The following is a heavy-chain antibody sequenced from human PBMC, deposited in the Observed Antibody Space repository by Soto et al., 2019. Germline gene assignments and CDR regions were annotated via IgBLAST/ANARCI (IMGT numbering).Heavy chain of an antibody. CDR1: GFTFSSYS. Sequence: PWGALRLSCAASGFTFSSYSMNWFRQAPGKGLEWVSYISSSSSTIYYADSVKGRFTISRDNAKNSLYLQMNSLRDEDTAVYYCAREGGSLNWFDPWGQGTLVTVSS. D-gene: IGHD1-26*01. V-gene: IGHV3-48*02. CDR2: ISSSSSTI. J-gene: IGHJ5*02. CDR3: AREGGSLNWFDP.